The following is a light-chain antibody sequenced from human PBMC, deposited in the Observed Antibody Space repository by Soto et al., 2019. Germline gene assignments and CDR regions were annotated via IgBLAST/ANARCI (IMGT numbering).Light chain of an antibody. CDR1: QDVSHF. CDR3: QQSYSKLWT. V-gene: IGKV1-39*01. J-gene: IGKJ1*01. Sequence: DIQMTQSPSTLPASVGDRVTITCQARQDVSHFLNWFQQKPGKAPKLLIYAASSLQSGVPSRFSGSGSGTDFTLTISSLQPEDFATYYCQQSYSKLWTFGQGTNVDIK. CDR2: AAS.